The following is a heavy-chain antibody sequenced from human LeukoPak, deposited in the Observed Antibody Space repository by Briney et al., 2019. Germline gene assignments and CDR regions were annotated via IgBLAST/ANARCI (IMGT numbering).Heavy chain of an antibody. J-gene: IGHJ4*02. CDR3: ARARGDYYGSSGYYSAFDY. CDR1: GGPFSGYY. Sequence: PSETLSLTCAVYGGPFSGYYWSWIRQPPGKGLEWIGEINHSGSANYNPSLKRRVTISVDMSKNQFSLKLNSVTAADTAVYYCARARGDYYGSSGYYSAFDYWGQGTLVTVSS. CDR2: INHSGSA. V-gene: IGHV4-34*01. D-gene: IGHD3-22*01.